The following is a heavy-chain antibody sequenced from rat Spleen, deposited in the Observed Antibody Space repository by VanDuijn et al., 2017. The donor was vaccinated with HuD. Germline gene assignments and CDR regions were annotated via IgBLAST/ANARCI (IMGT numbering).Heavy chain of an antibody. J-gene: IGHJ2*01. CDR1: GFSLTRYN. V-gene: IGHV2-30*01. D-gene: IGHD1-4*01. CDR3: IRESLPGYNSHWFVY. CDR2: IWTGGNT. Sequence: QVQLKESGPGLVQPSQTLSLTCTVSGFSLTRYNVHWVRQPTGKGLEWMGVIWTGGNTDYNSTLKSRLSISRDTSKSQVFLKMNSLQTEDTAIYFCIRESLPGYNSHWFVYWGQGVMVTVSS.